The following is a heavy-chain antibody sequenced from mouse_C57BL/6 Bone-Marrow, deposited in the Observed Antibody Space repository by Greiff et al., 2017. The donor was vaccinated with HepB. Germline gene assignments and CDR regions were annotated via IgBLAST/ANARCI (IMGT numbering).Heavy chain of an antibody. D-gene: IGHD1-1*01. CDR3: ARRDYYGSSPG. J-gene: IGHJ2*01. CDR1: GYTFTSYG. CDR2: IYPRSGNT. V-gene: IGHV1-81*01. Sequence: QVQLKESGAELARPGASVKLSCKASGYTFTSYGISWVKQSTGQGLEWIGEIYPRSGNTYYNEKFKGKATLTADKSSSTAYMELRSLTSEDSAVYFCARRDYYGSSPGWGQGTTLTVSS.